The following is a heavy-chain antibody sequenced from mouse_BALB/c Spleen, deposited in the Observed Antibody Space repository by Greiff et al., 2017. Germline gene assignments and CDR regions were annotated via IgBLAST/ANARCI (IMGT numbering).Heavy chain of an antibody. CDR3: ARPLAGYFDY. Sequence: EVKVVESGGGLVQPGGSRKLSCAASGFTFSSFGMHWVRQAPEKGLEWVAYISSGSSTIYYADTVKGRFTISRDNPKNTLFLQMTSLRSEDTAMYYCARPLAGYFDYWGQGTTLTVSS. D-gene: IGHD6-1*01. CDR2: ISSGSSTI. V-gene: IGHV5-17*02. J-gene: IGHJ2*01. CDR1: GFTFSSFG.